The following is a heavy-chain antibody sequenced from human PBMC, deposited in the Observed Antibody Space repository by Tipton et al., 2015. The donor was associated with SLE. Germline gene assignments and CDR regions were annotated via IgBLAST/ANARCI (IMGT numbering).Heavy chain of an antibody. D-gene: IGHD3-10*01. CDR2: ISDGGTT. V-gene: IGHV3-15*01. CDR3: TTDHEQGFGILQHDFYYHYYMDV. Sequence: SLRLSCAASGFTFRNTWMSWVRQAPGKGLEWVGRISDGGTTDYAAPVKGRFTTSRDESKDTLYLQMNSLKIEDTAVYFCTTDHEQGFGILQHDFYYHYYMDVWGKGTTVTVSS. CDR1: GFTFRNTW. J-gene: IGHJ6*03.